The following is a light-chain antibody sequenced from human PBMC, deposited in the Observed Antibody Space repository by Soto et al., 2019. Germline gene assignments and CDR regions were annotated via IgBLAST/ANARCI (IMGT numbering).Light chain of an antibody. V-gene: IGKV1-5*03. CDR3: LQYNFYPYT. Sequence: DIQLTQSPSTLSASVGDRVTITCRASEDISRWLAWYQHKPGKAPKLLIYQASNLESGVPPRFTGSGSETEFTLTISGLQPDDFASYCFLQYNFYPYTFGQGTKLEIK. J-gene: IGKJ2*01. CDR1: EDISRW. CDR2: QAS.